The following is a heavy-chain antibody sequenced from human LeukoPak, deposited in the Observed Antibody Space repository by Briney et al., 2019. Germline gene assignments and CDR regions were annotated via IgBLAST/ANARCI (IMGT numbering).Heavy chain of an antibody. J-gene: IGHJ4*02. D-gene: IGHD4-17*01. CDR3: VRERNDYGDSFDY. V-gene: IGHV4-4*07. CDR1: AVSLRSYD. CDR2: IYSSGST. Sequence: PSQTLSLTCAVSAVSLRSYDCSSIRQPAGKGLEWIGRIYSSGSTNYNPSLKSRVTISVDKSKNQFSLKLNSVTAADAAVYYCVRERNDYGDSFDYWGQGTLVTVSS.